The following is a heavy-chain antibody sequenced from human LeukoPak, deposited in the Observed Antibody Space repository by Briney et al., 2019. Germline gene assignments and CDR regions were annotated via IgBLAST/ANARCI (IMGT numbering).Heavy chain of an antibody. V-gene: IGHV4-59*08. CDR3: ARVPDAFDI. CDR2: IYYSGST. CDR1: GGSISSYY. J-gene: IGHJ3*02. Sequence: SETLSLTCTVSGGSISSYYWSWIRQPPGKGLEWIGYIYYSGSTNYNPSLKSRVTISVNTSKNQFSLKLSSVTAADTAVYYCARVPDAFDIWGQGTMVTVSS. D-gene: IGHD2-2*01.